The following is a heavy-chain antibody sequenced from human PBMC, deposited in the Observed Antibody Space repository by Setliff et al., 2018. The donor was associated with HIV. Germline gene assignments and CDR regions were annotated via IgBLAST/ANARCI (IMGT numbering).Heavy chain of an antibody. Sequence: GGSLRLSCVVSGFTFSTYTMSWVRQAPGKGLEWVASIISSSSYISYKDSVKGRFTISRDNAKNSLYLQRNSLRVEDTAVYYCAKTRPGSYYDFWGQGTLVTVSS. J-gene: IGHJ4*02. CDR2: IISSSSYI. CDR3: AKTRPGSYYDF. V-gene: IGHV3-21*01. D-gene: IGHD1-26*01. CDR1: GFTFSTYT.